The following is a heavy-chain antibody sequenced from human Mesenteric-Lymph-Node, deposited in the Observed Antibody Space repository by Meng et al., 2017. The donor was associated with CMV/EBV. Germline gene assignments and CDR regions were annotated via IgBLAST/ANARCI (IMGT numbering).Heavy chain of an antibody. V-gene: IGHV3-30*04. Sequence: GESLKISCAASGFTFSSYAMHWVRQAPGKGLEWVAVISYDGSNKYYADSVKGRFTISRDNSKNTLYLQMNSLRAEDTAVYYCARALSYYYDTSGPRGAVFDIWGQGAMVTVSS. CDR3: ARALSYYYDTSGPRGAVFDI. D-gene: IGHD3-22*01. CDR2: ISYDGSNK. CDR1: GFTFSSYA. J-gene: IGHJ3*02.